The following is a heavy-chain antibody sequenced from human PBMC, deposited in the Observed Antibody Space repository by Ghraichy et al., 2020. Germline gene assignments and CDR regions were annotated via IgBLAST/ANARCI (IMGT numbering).Heavy chain of an antibody. J-gene: IGHJ4*02. Sequence: GESLNISCAASGFTFSRHWMSWVRQAPGKGLEWVASIKQGGFERFYVDSVKGRFTISRDDAKNSLYLQMNSLRAEDTAVYYCARSLHIVGVPTDGVYFDYWGQGTLVTVSS. CDR2: IKQGGFER. V-gene: IGHV3-7*01. CDR3: ARSLHIVGVPTDGVYFDY. D-gene: IGHD2-2*01. CDR1: GFTFSRHW.